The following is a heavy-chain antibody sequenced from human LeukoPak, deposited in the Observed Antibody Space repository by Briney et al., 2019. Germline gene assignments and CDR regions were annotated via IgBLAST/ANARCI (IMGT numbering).Heavy chain of an antibody. CDR3: ARLEIGYSSVVHRGGTDY. J-gene: IGHJ4*02. Sequence: ASVKVSCKASGYTFTGYYMHWVRQAPGQGLEWMGWINPNSGGTNYAQKFQGRVTMTRDTSISTAYMELSRLRSDDTAVYYRARLEIGYSSVVHRGGTDYWGQGTLVTVSS. V-gene: IGHV1-2*02. CDR1: GYTFTGYY. D-gene: IGHD1-1*01. CDR2: INPNSGGT.